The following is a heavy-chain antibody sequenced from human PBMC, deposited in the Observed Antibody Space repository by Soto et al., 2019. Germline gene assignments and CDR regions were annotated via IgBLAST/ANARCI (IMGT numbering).Heavy chain of an antibody. D-gene: IGHD3-22*01. V-gene: IGHV3-15*07. CDR3: ARRVGITMIVVDPGAFDI. J-gene: IGHJ3*02. Sequence: GGSLRLSCAASGFTFSNAWMNWVRQAPGKGLEWVGRIKSKTSGGDTYYAASVKGRFAISRDKSKNTLYLQMNSLRAEDTAVYYCARRVGITMIVVDPGAFDIWGQGTMVTVSS. CDR2: IKSKTSGGDT. CDR1: GFTFSNAW.